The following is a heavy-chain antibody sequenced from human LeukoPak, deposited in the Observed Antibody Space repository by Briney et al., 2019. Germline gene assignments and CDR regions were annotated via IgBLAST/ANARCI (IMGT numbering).Heavy chain of an antibody. D-gene: IGHD6-19*01. CDR2: IRDSGAST. J-gene: IGHJ3*02. CDR3: AKAGRSGWYPGWPFDI. CDR1: GFTFLTYA. Sequence: PGGSLRLSCAASGFTFLTYAMSWVRRAPGEGLQWVSVIRDSGASTYYADSVKGRFTISRDNSKNTLYLQMNSLRAEDTAVYYCAKAGRSGWYPGWPFDIWGQGTMVTVSS. V-gene: IGHV3-23*01.